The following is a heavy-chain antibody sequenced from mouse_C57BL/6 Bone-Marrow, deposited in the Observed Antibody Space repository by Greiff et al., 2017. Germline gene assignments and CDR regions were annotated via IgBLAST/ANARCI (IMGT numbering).Heavy chain of an antibody. Sequence: QVKLQQPGAELVRPGSSVKLSCKASGYTFTSYWMDWVKQRPGQGLDWIGNIYPSDSETHYNQKFKDTAKLTVDKTSSKAYMQLSSMSSEDSAVYYCARSPYYDYDPSPTYYCDYCGQGTTLTVSS. CDR1: GYTFTSYW. CDR3: ARSPYYDYDPSPTYYCDY. V-gene: IGHV1-61*01. J-gene: IGHJ2*01. CDR2: IYPSDSET. D-gene: IGHD2-4*01.